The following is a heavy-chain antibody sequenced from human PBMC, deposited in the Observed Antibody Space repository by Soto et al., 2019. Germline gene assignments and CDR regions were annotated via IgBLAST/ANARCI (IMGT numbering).Heavy chain of an antibody. J-gene: IGHJ4*02. CDR1: GFTFSSYE. V-gene: IGHV3-48*03. CDR2: ISSSGTTI. D-gene: IGHD3-16*01. Sequence: PGGSLRLSCAASGFTFSSYEMNWVRQAPGKGLEWVSDISSSGTTIYYADSVKGRFAISRDNGKNSLYLQMNSLRAEDTAVYYCARSMGAPFFDYWGQGTLVSVSS. CDR3: ARSMGAPFFDY.